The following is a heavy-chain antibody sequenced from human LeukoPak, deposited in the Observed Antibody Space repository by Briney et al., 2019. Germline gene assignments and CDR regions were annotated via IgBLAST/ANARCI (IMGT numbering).Heavy chain of an antibody. V-gene: IGHV4-31*03. Sequence: SETLSLTCTVSGGSISSGGYYWSWIRQHPGKGLEWIGYIYYSGSTYYNPSLKSRVTISVDTSKNQFSLKLSSVTAADTAVYYCAREVSIGSGAFDIWGQGTMVTVSS. J-gene: IGHJ3*02. CDR1: GGSISSGGYY. D-gene: IGHD3-10*01. CDR3: AREVSIGSGAFDI. CDR2: IYYSGST.